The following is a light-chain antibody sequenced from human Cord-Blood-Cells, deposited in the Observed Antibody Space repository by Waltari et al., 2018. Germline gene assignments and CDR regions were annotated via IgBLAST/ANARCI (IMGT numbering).Light chain of an antibody. Sequence: QSAPTPPASVSGSPGQSITISCTGTSSHVGGYNYVSWYQQHPGKAPKLMIYDGSNRPSGVSNRFSGSKSGNTASLTISGLQAEDEADYYCSSYTSSSTWVFGGGTKLTVL. CDR2: DGS. CDR3: SSYTSSSTWV. CDR1: SSHVGGYNY. J-gene: IGLJ3*02. V-gene: IGLV2-14*03.